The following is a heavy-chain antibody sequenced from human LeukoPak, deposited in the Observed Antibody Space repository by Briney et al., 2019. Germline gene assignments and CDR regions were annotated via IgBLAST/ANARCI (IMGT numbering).Heavy chain of an antibody. D-gene: IGHD3-22*01. CDR3: ARTLDSSNGMDV. V-gene: IGHV3-30-3*01. Sequence: GGSLRLSCAASGFTFSSHAMHWVRQAPGKGLEWVAVISHDGSKKYYADSVKGRFTISRDNSKNTLHLQMNSLRGEDTAVYYCARTLDSSNGMDVWGQGTTVTVSS. CDR1: GFTFSSHA. J-gene: IGHJ6*02. CDR2: ISHDGSKK.